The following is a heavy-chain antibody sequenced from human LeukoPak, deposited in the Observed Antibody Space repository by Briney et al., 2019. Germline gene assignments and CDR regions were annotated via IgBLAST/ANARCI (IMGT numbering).Heavy chain of an antibody. CDR3: ARSTSATDAFDI. CDR1: SSSSYY. J-gene: IGHJ3*02. CDR2: IYYSGST. V-gene: IGHV4-39*01. D-gene: IGHD1-26*01. Sequence: SETLSLTCTVISSSSYYWGWIRQPPGKGLEWIGNIYYSGSTYYNPSLKSRVTISVDTSKNQFSLKLRSMTAADTALYYCARSTSATDAFDIWGQGTMVTVSS.